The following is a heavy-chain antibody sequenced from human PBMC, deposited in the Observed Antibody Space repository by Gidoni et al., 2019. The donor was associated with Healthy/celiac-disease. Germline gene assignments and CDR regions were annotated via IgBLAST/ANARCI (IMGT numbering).Heavy chain of an antibody. CDR1: GFPFSSYA. D-gene: IGHD4-17*01. V-gene: IGHV3-23*01. CDR3: AKGSGDYGGNSQTIDY. J-gene: IGHJ4*02. CDR2: ISGSGGST. Sequence: EVQLLEAGGGLVQPGGSLRLSCAASGFPFSSYAMSWVRQAPGKGLEWVSAISGSGGSTYSADSVKGRFTISRDNSKNTLYLQMNSLRAEDTAVYYCAKGSGDYGGNSQTIDYWGQGTLVTVSS.